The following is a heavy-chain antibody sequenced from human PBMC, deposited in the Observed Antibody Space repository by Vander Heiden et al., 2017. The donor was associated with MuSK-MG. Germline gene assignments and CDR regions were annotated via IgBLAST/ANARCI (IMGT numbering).Heavy chain of an antibody. Sequence: EVQLVESGGGMVKPGGPLRLSCAASGFTFSSYSMNWVRQDPGKGLEWVSSISSSSSYIYYADSVKGRFTISRDNAKNSLYLQMNSLRAEDTAVYYCAREGDYYDSSGYLYWGQGTLVTVSS. CDR1: GFTFSSYS. D-gene: IGHD3-22*01. CDR2: ISSSSSYI. V-gene: IGHV3-21*01. CDR3: AREGDYYDSSGYLY. J-gene: IGHJ4*02.